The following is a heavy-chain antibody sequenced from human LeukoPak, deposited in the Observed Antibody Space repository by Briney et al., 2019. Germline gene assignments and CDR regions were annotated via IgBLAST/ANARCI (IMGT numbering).Heavy chain of an antibody. J-gene: IGHJ5*02. CDR2: IIPIFGTA. CDR1: GGTFSSYA. D-gene: IGHD6-19*01. CDR3: ARDRDSSGWYLSGDDRNWLDP. Sequence: GSSVKVSCKASGGTFSSYAISWVRQVPGQGLEWMGRIIPIFGTANYAQKFQGRVTITTDESTSTAYMELSSLRSEDTAVYYCARDRDSSGWYLSGDDRNWLDPWGQGTLVIDSS. V-gene: IGHV1-69*05.